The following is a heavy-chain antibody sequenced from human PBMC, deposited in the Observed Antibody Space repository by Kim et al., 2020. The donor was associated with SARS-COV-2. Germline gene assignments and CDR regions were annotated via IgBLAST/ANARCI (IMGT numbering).Heavy chain of an antibody. V-gene: IGHV3-48*02. CDR3: ARDRGSSSSQTRFDY. Sequence: GGSLRLSCAASGFDFSYYAMNWVRQAPGKGLVWVAYMSSDSRLIYYVDSVRGRFTISRDNAKKSLYLQMSSLRDDDTAVYYCARDRGSSSSQTRFDYWGQSTLVTVSS. CDR1: GFDFSYYA. CDR2: MSSDSRLI. J-gene: IGHJ4*02. D-gene: IGHD6-6*01.